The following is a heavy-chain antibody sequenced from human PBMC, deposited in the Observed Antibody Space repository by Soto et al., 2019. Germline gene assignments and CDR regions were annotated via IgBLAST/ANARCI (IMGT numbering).Heavy chain of an antibody. J-gene: IGHJ4*02. Sequence: GGSRRLSCATSGFIFSSYAMSWVRQAPGKGLEWVAVISGSGDITNYADSVKGRFTISRDNSKNTLHLQMNSLRAEDTAVYYCAKDRVQLWFPFHYWGQRTLVTAPQ. V-gene: IGHV3-23*01. CDR2: ISGSGDIT. CDR1: GFIFSSYA. D-gene: IGHD5-18*01. CDR3: AKDRVQLWFPFHY.